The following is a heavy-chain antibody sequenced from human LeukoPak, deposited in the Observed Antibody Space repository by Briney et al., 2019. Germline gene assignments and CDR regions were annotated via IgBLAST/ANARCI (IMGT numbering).Heavy chain of an antibody. CDR3: AKGGHDSYGTYFDY. CDR2: ISGSGGTT. V-gene: IGHV3-23*01. Sequence: GGSLRLSCAASGFTFSIYAMSWVRQPPGKGLEWVSAISGSGGTTYYADSVKGRFTISRDNSKNTLYLQMNSLRAEDTAVYYCAKGGHDSYGTYFDYWGQGTLVTVSS. D-gene: IGHD5-18*01. CDR1: GFTFSIYA. J-gene: IGHJ4*02.